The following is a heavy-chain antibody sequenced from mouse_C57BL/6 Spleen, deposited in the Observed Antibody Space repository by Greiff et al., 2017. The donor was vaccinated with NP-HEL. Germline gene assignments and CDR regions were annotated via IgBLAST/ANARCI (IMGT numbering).Heavy chain of an antibody. V-gene: IGHV1-85*01. CDR1: GYTFTSYD. Sequence: QVQLKDSGPELVKPGASVKLSCKASGYTFTSYDINWVKQRPGQGLEWIGWIYPRDGSTKYNEKFKGKATLTVDTSSSTAYMELPSLTSEDSAVYFCARSFMYYGSSHWYFDVWGTGTTVTVSS. CDR3: ARSFMYYGSSHWYFDV. J-gene: IGHJ1*03. CDR2: IYPRDGST. D-gene: IGHD1-1*01.